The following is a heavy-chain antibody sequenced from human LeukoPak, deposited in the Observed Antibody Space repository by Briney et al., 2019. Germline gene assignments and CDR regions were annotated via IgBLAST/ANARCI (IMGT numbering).Heavy chain of an antibody. D-gene: IGHD5-18*01. Sequence: ASVKVSCKAYGYPFTSFDINWVRQATGQGPEWMGWMNPSSGDTGYAQKFQGRVTFTRDTSTNTAYMELSSLTSEDTAVYYCATPTMRGPSYGYVRLLNWGQGSLVTVSS. J-gene: IGHJ4*02. CDR3: ATPTMRGPSYGYVRLLN. V-gene: IGHV1-8*03. CDR2: MNPSSGDT. CDR1: GYPFTSFD.